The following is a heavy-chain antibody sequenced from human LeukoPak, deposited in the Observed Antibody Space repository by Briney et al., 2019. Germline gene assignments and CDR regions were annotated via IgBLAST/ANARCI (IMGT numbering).Heavy chain of an antibody. D-gene: IGHD6-13*01. J-gene: IGHJ5*02. CDR3: ARLTGSIWAPFDP. CDR2: INPNSGGT. CDR1: GYTFTGYY. V-gene: IGHV1-2*04. Sequence: ASVKVSCKASGYTFTGYYMHWVRQAPGQGLEWMGWINPNSGGTNYAQKFQGWVTMTRDTSISTAYMELSRLRSDDTAVYYCARLTGSIWAPFDPWGQGTLVTVSS.